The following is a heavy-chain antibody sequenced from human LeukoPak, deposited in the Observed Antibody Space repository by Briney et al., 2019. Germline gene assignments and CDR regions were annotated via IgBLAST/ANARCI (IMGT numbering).Heavy chain of an antibody. D-gene: IGHD4-17*01. Sequence: PGGSLRLSCAASGFTFSDYYMSWVRQAPGKGLEWVAFIRYDGSNKYYADSVKGRFTISRDNSKNTLYLQMNSLRAEDTAVYYCADLTTVTTYWGQGTLVTVSS. V-gene: IGHV3-30*02. J-gene: IGHJ4*02. CDR3: ADLTTVTTY. CDR1: GFTFSDYY. CDR2: IRYDGSNK.